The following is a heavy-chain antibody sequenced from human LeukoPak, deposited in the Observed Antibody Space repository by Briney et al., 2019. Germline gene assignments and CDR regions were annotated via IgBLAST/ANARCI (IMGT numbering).Heavy chain of an antibody. CDR1: GFTFSSYP. D-gene: IGHD3-22*01. J-gene: IGHJ1*01. CDR2: ISSSGSST. CDR3: AKGPYYFVSRTFRDRYFQH. V-gene: IGHV3-23*01. Sequence: PGGSLRLSCAASGFTFSSYPMSWVRQAPGKGLEWVSGISSSGSSTYYADSVKGRFTISRDNSKNMLYLQMNSLRAEDAAVYYCAKGPYYFVSRTFRDRYFQHWGQGTLVTVSS.